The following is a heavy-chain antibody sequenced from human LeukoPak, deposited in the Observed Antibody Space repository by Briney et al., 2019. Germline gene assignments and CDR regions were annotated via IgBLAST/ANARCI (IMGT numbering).Heavy chain of an antibody. Sequence: GGSLRRSCAASGFTFSDYSMSWIRQAPGKGLEWVSYISSSSTYTNYADSVKGRFTVSRDNAKNSLYLQMDSLRAEDTAVYYCARTRDGYNSGEFDCWGQGTLVTVSS. D-gene: IGHD5-24*01. J-gene: IGHJ4*02. V-gene: IGHV3-11*03. CDR3: ARTRDGYNSGEFDC. CDR1: GFTFSDYS. CDR2: ISSSSTYT.